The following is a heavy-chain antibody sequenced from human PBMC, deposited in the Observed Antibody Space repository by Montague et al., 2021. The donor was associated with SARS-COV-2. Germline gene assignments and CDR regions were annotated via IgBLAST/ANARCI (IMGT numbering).Heavy chain of an antibody. J-gene: IGHJ4*02. CDR3: ARVRGRTSFGVVGPFDY. CDR1: GGSISSGGYY. Sequence: TLSLTCTVSGGSISSGGYYWSWIRQHPGKGLEWIGYIYYSGSTYYNPSLKSRVSISLDTSKNQFSLKLSSVTAADTAVYYCARVRGRTSFGVVGPFDYWGQGTLVTVSS. D-gene: IGHD3-3*01. V-gene: IGHV4-31*03. CDR2: IYYSGST.